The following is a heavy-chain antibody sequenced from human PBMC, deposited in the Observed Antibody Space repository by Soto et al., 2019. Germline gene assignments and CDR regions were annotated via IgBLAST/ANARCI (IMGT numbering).Heavy chain of an antibody. CDR3: ARVAFWSGYPPNGMDV. V-gene: IGHV4-30-2*01. J-gene: IGHJ6*02. CDR1: GGSISSGGYS. D-gene: IGHD3-3*01. Sequence: QLQLQESGSGLVKPSQTLSLTCAVAGGSISSGGYSWSWIRQPPGKGLEWIGYIYHSGSTYYNPSLKSRVTISVDRSKNQFSLKLSSVTAADTAVYYCARVAFWSGYPPNGMDVRGQGTTVTVSS. CDR2: IYHSGST.